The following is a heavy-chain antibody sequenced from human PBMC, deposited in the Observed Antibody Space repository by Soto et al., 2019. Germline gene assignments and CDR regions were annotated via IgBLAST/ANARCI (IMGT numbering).Heavy chain of an antibody. V-gene: IGHV3-30*18. CDR3: AKSPHDFWSGLFDY. D-gene: IGHD3-3*01. Sequence: QVQLVESGGGVVQPGRSLRLSCAASGFTFSSYGMHWVRQAPGKGLEWVAVISYDGSNKYYADSVKGRFTISRDNSKNTLYLQMNSLRAEDTAVYYYAKSPHDFWSGLFDYWGQGTLVTVSS. CDR2: ISYDGSNK. CDR1: GFTFSSYG. J-gene: IGHJ4*02.